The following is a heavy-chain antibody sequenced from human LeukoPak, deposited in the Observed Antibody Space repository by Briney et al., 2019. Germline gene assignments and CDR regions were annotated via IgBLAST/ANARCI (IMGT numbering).Heavy chain of an antibody. D-gene: IGHD3-22*01. CDR1: GGPISSYY. Sequence: SETLSLTCTVSGGPISSYYWSWIRQPPGKGLEWLGYIYDSGSTNYNPALKSRVTISVDTSKNQCSLKLSSVTAADTAVYYCARQSISGSSLSYFDYWGQGTLVNVSS. J-gene: IGHJ4*02. V-gene: IGHV4-59*01. CDR2: IYDSGST. CDR3: ARQSISGSSLSYFDY.